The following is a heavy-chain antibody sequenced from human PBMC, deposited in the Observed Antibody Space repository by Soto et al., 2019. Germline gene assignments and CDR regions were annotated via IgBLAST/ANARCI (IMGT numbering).Heavy chain of an antibody. CDR1: GGSINSGGYY. CDR2: MYYRGST. J-gene: IGHJ4*02. Sequence: QVQLRESGPGLVKPSQTLSLTCTVSGGSINSGGYYWNWIRQHPGKGLAWIGYMYYRGSTSYTPFLMSRVIISADTSENHFSLKLSSVTAADTAVYFCARGYRQSGYSSSWVFDYWCQGTLVNVSS. CDR3: ARGYRQSGYSSSWVFDY. V-gene: IGHV4-31*03. D-gene: IGHD6-13*01.